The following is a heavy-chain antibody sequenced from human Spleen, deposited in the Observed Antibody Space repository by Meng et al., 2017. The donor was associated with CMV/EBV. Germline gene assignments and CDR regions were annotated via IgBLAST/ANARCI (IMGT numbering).Heavy chain of an antibody. J-gene: IGHJ3*02. V-gene: IGHV1-2*02. CDR1: GYKFTDYY. Sequence: ASVKVSCKASGYKFTDYYIHWVRQAPGKGLEWMGWISPNSGGTNYAQKFQGRVTMTRDTSISTAYMELSRLRSDDTAVYYCARRQYQLVGLAAFDIWGQGTMVTVSS. CDR2: ISPNSGGT. D-gene: IGHD2-2*01. CDR3: ARRQYQLVGLAAFDI.